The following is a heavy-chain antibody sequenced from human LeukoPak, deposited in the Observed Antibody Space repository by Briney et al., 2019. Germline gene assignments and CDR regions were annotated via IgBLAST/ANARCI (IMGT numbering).Heavy chain of an antibody. Sequence: GGSLRLSCAASGISFRNYAMSWVRQAPARGPEWVSSLRGNDETFYADSVKGRFTLSRDDSRNTVYLQLNNLRVEDTAIYYCARASWVSDPDAVRWGQGTQVTVSS. CDR1: GISFRNYA. CDR2: LRGNDET. CDR3: ARASWVSDPDAVR. V-gene: IGHV3-23*01. D-gene: IGHD3-10*01. J-gene: IGHJ4*02.